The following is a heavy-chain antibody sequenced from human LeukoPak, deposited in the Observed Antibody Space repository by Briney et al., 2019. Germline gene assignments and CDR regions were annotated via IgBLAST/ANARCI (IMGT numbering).Heavy chain of an antibody. J-gene: IGHJ4*02. V-gene: IGHV3-21*01. CDR1: GFTFTSYR. D-gene: IGHD1-26*01. CDR2: ISSHGNYI. Sequence: PGGSLRLSCAGSGFTFTSYRLNWVRQAPGKGLELVACISSHGNYIYYADSVKGRFTVSRDDATTSVFLQMNSLRAEDTGIYYCARDGQWDLTYYLDYWGQGILVSVSS. CDR3: ARDGQWDLTYYLDY.